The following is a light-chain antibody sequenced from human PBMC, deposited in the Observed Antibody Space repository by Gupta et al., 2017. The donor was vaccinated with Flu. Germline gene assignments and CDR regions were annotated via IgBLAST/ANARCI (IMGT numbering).Light chain of an antibody. CDR2: GVS. CDR3: SSCISSTTLV. Sequence: QSALSHPASASGSPCQSITISCTGTSSDVGSYNYASWYQQHPGKAPKLLIYGVSNRPSGVSDRFSASKSGDTASLTISGLQAEDEADYYCSSCISSTTLVFGGGTKLTVL. V-gene: IGLV2-14*01. J-gene: IGLJ2*01. CDR1: SSDVGSYNY.